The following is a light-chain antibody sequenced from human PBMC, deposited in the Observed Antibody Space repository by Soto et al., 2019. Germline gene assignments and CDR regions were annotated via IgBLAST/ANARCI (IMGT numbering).Light chain of an antibody. CDR1: QSVSRSS. CDR2: GAS. Sequence: EIVLTQSPGTLSLSPGERATLSCRASQSVSRSSLAWYQQKPGQAPRLVIYGASSRATGIPDRFSGSGSGTDFTLIISRLEPEDFAVYYCQQYGASPRTFGQGTKVEIK. J-gene: IGKJ1*01. CDR3: QQYGASPRT. V-gene: IGKV3-20*01.